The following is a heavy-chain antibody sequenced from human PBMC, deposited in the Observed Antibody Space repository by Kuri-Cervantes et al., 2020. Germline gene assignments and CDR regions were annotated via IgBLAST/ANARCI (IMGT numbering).Heavy chain of an antibody. CDR2: IYYSGST. CDR3: ATGDGDYGDPWGY. D-gene: IGHD4-17*01. V-gene: IGHV4-61*01. J-gene: IGHJ4*02. Sequence: ESLKISCTVSGGSVSSGSYYWSWIRQPPGKGLEWIGYIYYSGSTNYNPSLKSRVTISVDTSKNQFSLKLSSVTAADTAVYYCATGDGDYGDPWGYWGQGTLVTVSS. CDR1: GGSVSSGSYY.